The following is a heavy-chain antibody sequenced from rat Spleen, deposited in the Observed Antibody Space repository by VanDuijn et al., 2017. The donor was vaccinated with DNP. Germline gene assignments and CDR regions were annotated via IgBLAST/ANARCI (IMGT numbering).Heavy chain of an antibody. V-gene: IGHV5S13*01. CDR1: GFTFSNYG. CDR2: ISTSGGST. J-gene: IGHJ4*01. D-gene: IGHD1-2*01. Sequence: EVQLVESGGGLVQPGRSLKLSCAASGFTFSNYGMAWVRQAPKTGLEWVATISTSGGSTYYRDSVKGRFTISRDNAKSTLYLQMNSLRSEDTATYYCARDSSYGFCYAMDAWGQGTSVTVSS. CDR3: ARDSSYGFCYAMDA.